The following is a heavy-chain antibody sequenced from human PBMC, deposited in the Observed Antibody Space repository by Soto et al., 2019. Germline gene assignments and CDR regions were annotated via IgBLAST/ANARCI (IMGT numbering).Heavy chain of an antibody. D-gene: IGHD6-19*01. V-gene: IGHV4-31*03. CDR1: GGSISSGGYY. CDR2: IYYSGST. Sequence: PSETLSLTCTVSGGSISSGGYYWSWIRQHPGKGLEWIGYIYYSGSTYYNPSLKSRVTISVDTSKNQFSLKLSSVTAADTAVYYCARGYAVAGAFGWFDPWGQGTLVTVSS. CDR3: ARGYAVAGAFGWFDP. J-gene: IGHJ5*02.